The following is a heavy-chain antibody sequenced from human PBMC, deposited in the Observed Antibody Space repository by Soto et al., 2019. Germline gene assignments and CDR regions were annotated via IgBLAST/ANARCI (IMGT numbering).Heavy chain of an antibody. CDR2: ISGSGGST. Sequence: RRLSCAASGFTFSSYAMSWVRQAPGKGLEWVSAISGSGGSTYYADSVKGRFTISRDNSKNTLYLQMNSLRAEDTAVYYCANYGSGSTGGYYYYGMDVWGQGTTVTVSS. V-gene: IGHV3-23*01. CDR3: ANYGSGSTGGYYYYGMDV. CDR1: GFTFSSYA. D-gene: IGHD3-10*01. J-gene: IGHJ6*02.